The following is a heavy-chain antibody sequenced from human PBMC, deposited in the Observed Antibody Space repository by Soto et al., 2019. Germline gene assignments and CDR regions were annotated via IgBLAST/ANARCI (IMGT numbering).Heavy chain of an antibody. J-gene: IGHJ4*02. D-gene: IGHD3-10*01. V-gene: IGHV3-33*06. CDR3: AKDLGVPGTFDY. CDR2: IWYDGSNK. Sequence: GGSLRLSCAASGFTFSSYGMHWVRQAPGKGLEWVAVIWYDGSNKYYADSVKGRFTISRDNSKNTLYLQMNSLRAEDTAVYYCAKDLGVPGTFDYWGQGTLVTLSS. CDR1: GFTFSSYG.